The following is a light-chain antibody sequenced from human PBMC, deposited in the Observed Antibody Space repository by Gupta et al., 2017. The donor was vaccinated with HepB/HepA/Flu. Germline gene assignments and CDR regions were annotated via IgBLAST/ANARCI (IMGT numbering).Light chain of an antibody. V-gene: IGKV3-20*01. J-gene: IGKJ1*01. CDR3: QQDDTSPYT. Sequence: LLTQSPGTLSLSPGERATLSCRASQSINVNFLVWYQQKPGLAPRLLFYATSRATDIPARFSGSGSGTDFTLTIDRLEPEDVAVYYCQQDDTSPYTFGQGTKVEIK. CDR1: QSINVNF. CDR2: ATS.